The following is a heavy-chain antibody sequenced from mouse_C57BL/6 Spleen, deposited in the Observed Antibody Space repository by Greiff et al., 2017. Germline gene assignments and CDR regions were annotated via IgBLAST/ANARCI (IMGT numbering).Heavy chain of an antibody. CDR3: ARNFITTVVYFDY. Sequence: EVKLVESGGGLVKPGGSLKLSCAASGFTFSDYGMHWVRQAPEKGLEWVAYISSGSSTIYYADTVKGRFTISRDNAKNTLFLQMTSLRSEDTAMYYCARNFITTVVYFDYWGQGTTLTVSS. V-gene: IGHV5-17*01. J-gene: IGHJ2*01. CDR2: ISSGSSTI. D-gene: IGHD1-1*01. CDR1: GFTFSDYG.